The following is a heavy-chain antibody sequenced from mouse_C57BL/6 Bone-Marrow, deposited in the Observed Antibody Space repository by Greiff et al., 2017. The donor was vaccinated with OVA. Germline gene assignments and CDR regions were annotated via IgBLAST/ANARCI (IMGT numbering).Heavy chain of an antibody. CDR2: ISDGGSYT. D-gene: IGHD1-1*01. V-gene: IGHV5-4*01. J-gene: IGHJ3*01. Sequence: DVKLVESGGGLVKPGGSLKLSCAASGFTFSSYAMSWVRQTPEKRLEWVATISDGGSYTYYPDNVKGRFTISRDNAMNNLYLQMSHLKSEDTAVYYCAREGLRIRYTSWFAYWGQGTLVTVSA. CDR3: AREGLRIRYTSWFAY. CDR1: GFTFSSYA.